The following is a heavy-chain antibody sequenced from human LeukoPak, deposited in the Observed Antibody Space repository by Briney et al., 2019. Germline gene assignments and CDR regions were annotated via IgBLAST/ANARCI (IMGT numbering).Heavy chain of an antibody. J-gene: IGHJ4*02. D-gene: IGHD6-13*01. CDR3: ATIRAGYSSSWYGYWDY. CDR1: GGTFSSYA. Sequence: GASVKVSCKASGGTFSSYAISWVRQAPGQGLEWMGGIIPIFGTANYAQKFQDRVTITADESTSTAYMELSSLRSADTAVYYCATIRAGYSSSWYGYWDYWGQGTLVTVSS. CDR2: IIPIFGTA. V-gene: IGHV1-69*13.